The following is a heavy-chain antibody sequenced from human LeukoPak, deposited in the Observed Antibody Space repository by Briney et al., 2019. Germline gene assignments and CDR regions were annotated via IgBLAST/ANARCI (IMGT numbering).Heavy chain of an antibody. CDR1: GFTFSSYG. Sequence: GGSLRLSCAASGFTFSSYGMHWVRHAPGKGLVWVSRIKSDGSNTNYADSVKGRFTISRDNAKNTLHLQMNSLRAEDTAVYYCARGGYYGSGRYYFDSWGQGTLVTVSS. CDR3: ARGGYYGSGRYYFDS. V-gene: IGHV3-74*01. J-gene: IGHJ4*02. D-gene: IGHD3-3*01. CDR2: IKSDGSNT.